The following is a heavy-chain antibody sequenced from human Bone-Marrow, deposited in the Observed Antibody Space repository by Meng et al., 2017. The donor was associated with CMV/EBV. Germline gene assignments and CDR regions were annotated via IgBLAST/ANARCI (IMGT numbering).Heavy chain of an antibody. V-gene: IGHV1-69*01. CDR1: SGTFGSYA. J-gene: IGHJ4*02. CDR3: AAGGRIRLGRRSYYSSGYGY. Sequence: QLQLVQSGTVENTHGPSVTVSCKASSGTFGSYAISWVRQAPGQGLEWMGGIIPIFGTANYAQKFQGRVPITADESTSTAYMELSSLRSEDTAVYYCAAGGRIRLGRRSYYSSGYGYWGQGTLVTVSS. D-gene: IGHD3-22*01. CDR2: IIPIFGTA.